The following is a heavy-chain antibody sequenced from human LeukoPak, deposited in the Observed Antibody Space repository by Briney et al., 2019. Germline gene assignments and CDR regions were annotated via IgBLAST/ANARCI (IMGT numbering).Heavy chain of an antibody. CDR1: GFTVSSTY. D-gene: IGHD2-15*01. Sequence: GGSLRLSCAASGFTVSSTYMSWVRQAPGKGLEWVSVIYSGGNIYYIESVKGRFTISRDTSKNTLYLQINSLRAEDTAVYFCAGRHCSGGGCYFAGADPFDYWGQGTLVTVSS. J-gene: IGHJ4*02. CDR2: IYSGGNI. V-gene: IGHV3-53*01. CDR3: AGRHCSGGGCYFAGADPFDY.